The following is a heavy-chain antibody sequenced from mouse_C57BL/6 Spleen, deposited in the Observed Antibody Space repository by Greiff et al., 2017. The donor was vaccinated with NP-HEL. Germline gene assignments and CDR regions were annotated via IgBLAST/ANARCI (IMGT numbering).Heavy chain of an antibody. CDR2: INPNYGTT. V-gene: IGHV1-39*01. CDR3: ARRGGYDGYYDWYFDV. CDR1: GYSFTDYN. J-gene: IGHJ1*03. D-gene: IGHD2-3*01. Sequence: EVKLMESGPELVKPGASVKISCKASGYSFTDYNMNWVKQSNGKSLEWIGVINPNYGTTSYNQKFKGKATLTVDQSSSTAYMQLNSLTSEDSAVYYCARRGGYDGYYDWYFDVWGTGTTVTVSS.